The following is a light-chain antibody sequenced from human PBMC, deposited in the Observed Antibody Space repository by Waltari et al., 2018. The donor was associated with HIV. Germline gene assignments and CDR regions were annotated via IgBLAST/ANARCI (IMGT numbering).Light chain of an antibody. Sequence: SYVLTQPPSVSVAPGKTARITCVGNNIGTKSVYWYQQKPGQAPVLVINEDSDRPSGSPERFSGSNAGNTATLTISRVEAGDEADYYCQVWDTTSEHRGCGGQTKLTVL. CDR1: NIGTKS. J-gene: IGLJ3*02. CDR3: QVWDTTSEHRG. V-gene: IGLV3-21*04. CDR2: EDS.